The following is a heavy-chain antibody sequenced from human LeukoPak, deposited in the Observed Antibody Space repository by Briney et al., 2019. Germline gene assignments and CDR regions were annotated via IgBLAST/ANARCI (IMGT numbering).Heavy chain of an antibody. D-gene: IGHD2-21*01. Sequence: SQTPSLTCTVSGGSVSSGAYYWSWIRQHPGKGLEWIGFIYYSGSTYYSPSLKSRVTISIDTSKNQFSLKLTSVTAADTAVYYCATVQKHRFDYWGQGTLVTVSS. CDR1: GGSVSSGAYY. CDR2: IYYSGST. V-gene: IGHV4-31*03. J-gene: IGHJ4*02. CDR3: ATVQKHRFDY.